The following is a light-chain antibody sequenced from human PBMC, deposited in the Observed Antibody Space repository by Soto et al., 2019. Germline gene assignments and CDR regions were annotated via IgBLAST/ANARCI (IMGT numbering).Light chain of an antibody. CDR2: DAS. Sequence: IQMTQFPSTLSASVGDRVTITCRASQSISSWLAWYQQKPGKAPKLLIYDASSLESGVPSRFSGSGSGTEFTLTISSLQPDDFATYYCQQYNSYPLTFGGGTKVDIK. J-gene: IGKJ4*01. CDR3: QQYNSYPLT. CDR1: QSISSW. V-gene: IGKV1-5*01.